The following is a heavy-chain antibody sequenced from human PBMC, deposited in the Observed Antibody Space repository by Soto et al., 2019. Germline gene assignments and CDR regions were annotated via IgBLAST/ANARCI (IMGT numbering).Heavy chain of an antibody. CDR2: IYYSGST. J-gene: IGHJ4*02. D-gene: IGHD6-13*01. V-gene: IGHV4-59*01. Sequence: SETLSLTCTVSGGSISSYYWSWIRQPPGKGLEWIGYIYYSGSTNYNPSLKSRVTISVDTSKNQFSLKLSSVTAADTAVYYCARASYSSSWYVYWGQGTLVTVSS. CDR1: GGSISSYY. CDR3: ARASYSSSWYVY.